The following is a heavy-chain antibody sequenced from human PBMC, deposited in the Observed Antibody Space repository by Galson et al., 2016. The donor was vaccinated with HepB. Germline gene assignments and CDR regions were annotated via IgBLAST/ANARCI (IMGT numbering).Heavy chain of an antibody. Sequence: SLRLSCAASGLRFDDHAMHWVRQAPGKGLEWVAGISWNSGRIGYADSVKGRFTISRDNANNSLHLQMNTLRPEDTALYYCAKDVSPQYDSTGYFTRRYIHHGGQGTLVTFSS. CDR3: AKDVSPQYDSTGYFTRRYIHH. CDR2: ISWNSGRI. D-gene: IGHD3-22*01. V-gene: IGHV3-9*01. CDR1: GLRFDDHA. J-gene: IGHJ1*01.